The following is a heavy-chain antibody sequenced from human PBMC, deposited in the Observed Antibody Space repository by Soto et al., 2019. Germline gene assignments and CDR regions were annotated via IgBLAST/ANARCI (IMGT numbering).Heavy chain of an antibody. CDR2: IYYSGST. CDR3: ARSGYSYGPNPLLY. V-gene: IGHV4-31*03. D-gene: IGHD5-18*01. CDR1: GGSISSGGYY. J-gene: IGHJ4*02. Sequence: QVQLQESGPGLVKPSQTLSLTCTVSGGSISSGGYYWSWIRQHPGKGLEWIGYIYYSGSTYYNPSLKSRVTLTVDTSKNQFSLKLSSVTAADTAVYYCARSGYSYGPNPLLYWGQGTLVTVSS.